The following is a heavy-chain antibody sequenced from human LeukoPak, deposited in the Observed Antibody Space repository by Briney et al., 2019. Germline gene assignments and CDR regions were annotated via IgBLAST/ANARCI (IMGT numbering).Heavy chain of an antibody. V-gene: IGHV3-7*01. J-gene: IGHJ4*02. CDR1: GFTFSNYW. CDR2: INKDGSEI. CDR3: ARDKVTY. Sequence: GGSLRLSCAASGFTFSNYWMSWVRQAPGKGLEWVAHINKDGSEIYYVDSVKGRFTISGDNAKSSLSLQMNSLRVEDTAVYYCARDKVTYWGQGILVTVSS.